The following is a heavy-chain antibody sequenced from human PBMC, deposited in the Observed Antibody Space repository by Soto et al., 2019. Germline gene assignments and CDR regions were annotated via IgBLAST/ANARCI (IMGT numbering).Heavy chain of an antibody. J-gene: IGHJ4*02. CDR2: IYSGGYT. D-gene: IGHD3-10*01. CDR1: GFTVSNNY. V-gene: IGHV3-53*01. Sequence: EVQLVESGGGLIQPGGSLRLSCAVSGFTVSNNYMSWVRQAPGKGLEGVSVIYSGGYTAYGDSVKGRFTISRDNSKNPLIPQMKSLGAGGTAVFSGGTQPGGGGYWGQGTLVTVSS. CDR3: GTQPGGGGY.